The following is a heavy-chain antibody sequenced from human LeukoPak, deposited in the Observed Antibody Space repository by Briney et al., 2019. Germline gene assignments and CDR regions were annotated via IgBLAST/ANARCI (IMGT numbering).Heavy chain of an antibody. CDR3: AKDRSTMVRGDRF. CDR1: GFTFSIYA. D-gene: IGHD3-10*01. V-gene: IGHV3-23*01. CDR2: ISGSGGST. Sequence: GGSLRLSCAASGFTFSIYAMTWVRQAPGKGLEWVSAISGSGGSTYYADSVKGRFTISRDNSKNTLYLQMNSLRAEDTAVYYCAKDRSTMVRGDRFWGQGTLVTVSS. J-gene: IGHJ4*02.